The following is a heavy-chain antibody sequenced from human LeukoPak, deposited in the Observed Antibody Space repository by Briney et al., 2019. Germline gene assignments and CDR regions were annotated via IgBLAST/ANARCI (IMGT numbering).Heavy chain of an antibody. J-gene: IGHJ4*02. CDR3: ASEYSSGWYGY. CDR1: GYTFTSYG. V-gene: IGHV1-18*01. Sequence: ASVKSSCKASGYTFTSYGISWVRQAPGQGLEWMGWISAYNGNTNYAQKLQGRVTMTTDTSTSTAYMELRSLRSDDTAVYYCASEYSSGWYGYWGQGTLVTVSS. CDR2: ISAYNGNT. D-gene: IGHD6-19*01.